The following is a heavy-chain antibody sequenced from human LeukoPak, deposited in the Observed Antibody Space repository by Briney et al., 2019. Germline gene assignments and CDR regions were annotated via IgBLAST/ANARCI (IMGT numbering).Heavy chain of an antibody. J-gene: IGHJ4*02. D-gene: IGHD3-22*01. Sequence: PGRSLRLSCAASGFTFDDYAMHWVRQAPGKGLVWVSGISWNSGSIGYADSVKGRFTISRDNAKNSLYLQMNSLRAEDMALYYCAKEKYYYDSSGYYLNWGQGTLVTVSS. V-gene: IGHV3-9*03. CDR1: GFTFDDYA. CDR2: ISWNSGSI. CDR3: AKEKYYYDSSGYYLN.